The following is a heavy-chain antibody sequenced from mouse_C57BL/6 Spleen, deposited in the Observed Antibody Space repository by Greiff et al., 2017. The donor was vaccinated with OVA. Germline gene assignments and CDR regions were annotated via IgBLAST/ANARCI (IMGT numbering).Heavy chain of an antibody. D-gene: IGHD1-1*01. CDR3: TSLLRYHWYFDV. Sequence: EVKVEESGGGLVQPGGSMKLSCVASGFTFSNYWMNWVRQSPEKGLEWVAQIRLKSDNYATHYAESVKGRFTISRDDSKSSVYLQMNNLRAEDTGIYYCTSLLRYHWYFDVWGTGTTVTVSS. CDR2: IRLKSDNYAT. V-gene: IGHV6-3*01. CDR1: GFTFSNYW. J-gene: IGHJ1*03.